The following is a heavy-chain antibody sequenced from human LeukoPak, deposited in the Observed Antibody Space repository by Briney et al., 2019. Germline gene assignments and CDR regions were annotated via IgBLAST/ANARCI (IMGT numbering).Heavy chain of an antibody. CDR1: GFTYSSYA. J-gene: IGHJ3*02. Sequence: GGSLRLSCAASGFTYSSYAIHWVRQAPGKGLEWVAVISYDGSNKYYADSVKGRFTISRDNSKNTLYLQMNSLRAEDTAVYYRARDDYGGNSGSAFDIWGQGTMVTFSS. CDR2: ISYDGSNK. D-gene: IGHD4-23*01. CDR3: ARDDYGGNSGSAFDI. V-gene: IGHV3-30-3*01.